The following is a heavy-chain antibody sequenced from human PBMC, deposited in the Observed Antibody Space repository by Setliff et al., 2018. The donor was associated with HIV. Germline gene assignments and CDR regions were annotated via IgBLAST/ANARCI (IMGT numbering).Heavy chain of an antibody. CDR1: GFTFKTYS. CDR3: ARGRCSDAACFFDY. D-gene: IGHD3-16*01. Sequence: GGSLRLSCVGSGFTFKTYSMNWVRQAPGTGLEWLSYIKTDGGTTYDADSVEGRFTISRGNAKNSLYLQMDNLTVDDTAVYFCARGRCSDAACFFDYWGQGTLVTVSS. J-gene: IGHJ4*02. V-gene: IGHV3-48*01. CDR2: IKTDGGTT.